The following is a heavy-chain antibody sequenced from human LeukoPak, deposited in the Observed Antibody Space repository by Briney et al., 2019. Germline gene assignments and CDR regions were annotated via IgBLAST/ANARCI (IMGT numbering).Heavy chain of an antibody. D-gene: IGHD4-17*01. J-gene: IGHJ5*02. Sequence: ASVKVSCKASGYTFTDNYMHWLRQAPGQGLEWMGWISAYNGNTNYAQKLQGRVTMTTDTSTSTAYMELRSLRSDDTAVYYCARGSATVTANWFDPWGQGTLVTVSS. CDR2: ISAYNGNT. CDR1: GYTFTDNY. CDR3: ARGSATVTANWFDP. V-gene: IGHV1-18*04.